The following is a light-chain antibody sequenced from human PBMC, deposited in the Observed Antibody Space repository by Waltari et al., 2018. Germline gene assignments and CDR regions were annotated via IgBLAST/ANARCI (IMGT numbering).Light chain of an antibody. V-gene: IGKV3-20*01. CDR3: QQYGSSLPLT. CDR1: QRGSGSN. CDR2: GAF. J-gene: IGKJ4*01. Sequence: EIVLTQSPGTLSLSPGERATLPSRASQRGSGSNLAWYQQKPGQAPRLLIVGAFNRATDVPDRFSGTGSGTEFTLTISRLDPEDFAVYYCQQYGSSLPLTFGGGTKVEIK.